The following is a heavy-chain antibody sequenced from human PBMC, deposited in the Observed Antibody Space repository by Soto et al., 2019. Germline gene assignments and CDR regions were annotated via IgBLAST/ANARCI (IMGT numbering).Heavy chain of an antibody. Sequence: PGGSLRLSCTASGFTFTYYAMSWVRQAPGKGLEWVSAISGSGGSTYYADSVKGRFTISRDNSKNTLYLQMNSLRAEDTAVYYCAEARPTYYDSSGYYYFPYYFDYWGQGTLVTVSS. CDR2: ISGSGGST. D-gene: IGHD3-22*01. CDR3: AEARPTYYDSSGYYYFPYYFDY. V-gene: IGHV3-23*01. CDR1: GFTFTYYA. J-gene: IGHJ4*02.